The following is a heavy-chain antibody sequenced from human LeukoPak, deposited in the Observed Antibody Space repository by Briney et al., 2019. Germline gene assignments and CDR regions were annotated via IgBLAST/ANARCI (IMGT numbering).Heavy chain of an antibody. J-gene: IGHJ4*02. D-gene: IGHD3-22*01. V-gene: IGHV4-39*01. CDR2: IYYTGTT. CDR3: ARGVYDSSGYRSNTNFDY. Sequence: SETLSLTCTVSGGSISSSNYYWGWIRQPPGKGLEWIGSIYYTGTTYYNPSLKSRVTISVDTSKNQFSLKLNSVTAADTAVYYCARGVYDSSGYRSNTNFDYWGQGTLVTVSS. CDR1: GGSISSSNYY.